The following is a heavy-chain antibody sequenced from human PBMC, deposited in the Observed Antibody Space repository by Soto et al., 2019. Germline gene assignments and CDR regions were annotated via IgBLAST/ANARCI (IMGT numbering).Heavy chain of an antibody. J-gene: IGHJ4*02. CDR2: IIPIFGTA. CDR3: ARSEGGYGPDY. CDR1: GGTFSSYA. V-gene: IGHV1-69*13. Sequence: SVKVSCKASGGTFSSYAISWVRQSPGQGLEWMGGIIPIFGTANYAQKFQGRATITADESTSTAYMELSSLRSEDTAVYYCARSEGGYGPDYWGQGTLVTVSS. D-gene: IGHD5-12*01.